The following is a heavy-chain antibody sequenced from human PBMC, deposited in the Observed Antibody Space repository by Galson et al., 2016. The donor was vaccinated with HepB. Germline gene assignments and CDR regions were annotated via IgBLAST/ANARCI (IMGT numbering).Heavy chain of an antibody. CDR2: INAGNLKT. V-gene: IGHV1-3*01. CDR3: ARAIVATFDY. Sequence: SVKVSCKASGYTFTNYPIHWVRQAPGHRLEWMGSINAGNLKTRYSQKLQGRVTITTDASASTAYMELSSLRSEGTAVYYCARAIVATFDYWGQGTLVTVSS. D-gene: IGHD3-16*02. CDR1: GYTFTNYP. J-gene: IGHJ4*02.